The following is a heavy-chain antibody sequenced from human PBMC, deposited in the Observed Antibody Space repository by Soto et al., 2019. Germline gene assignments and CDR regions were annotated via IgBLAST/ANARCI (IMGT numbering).Heavy chain of an antibody. V-gene: IGHV4-59*01. CDR2: IYYSGST. J-gene: IGHJ5*02. D-gene: IGHD2-15*01. CDR1: GGSISSYY. CDR3: ARGYCSGGSCYQNWFDP. Sequence: SETLSLTCTVSGGSISSYYWSWIRQPPGKGLEWIGYIYYSGSTNYNPSLKSRVTISVDTSKNQFSLKLSSVTAADTAVYYCARGYCSGGSCYQNWFDPWGQGTLVTVSS.